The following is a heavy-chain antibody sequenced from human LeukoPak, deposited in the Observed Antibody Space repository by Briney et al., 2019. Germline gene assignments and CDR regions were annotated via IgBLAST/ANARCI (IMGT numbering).Heavy chain of an antibody. CDR2: IWYDGVNK. D-gene: IGHD3-10*01. CDR3: AKDWGHYYASGQGSYFDY. V-gene: IGHV3-33*06. Sequence: GASLRLSCAASGFTFSNYGIHWVRQAPGKGLEWVAVIWYDGVNKFYSDSVKGRFTISRDNSKNTLYLQMNSLRAEDTAVYYCAKDWGHYYASGQGSYFDYWGQGTLVTVSS. J-gene: IGHJ4*02. CDR1: GFTFSNYG.